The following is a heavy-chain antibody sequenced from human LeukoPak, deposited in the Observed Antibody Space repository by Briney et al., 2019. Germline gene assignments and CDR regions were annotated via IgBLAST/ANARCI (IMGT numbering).Heavy chain of an antibody. D-gene: IGHD4-17*01. CDR2: IYYSGST. CDR1: GGSISSYY. V-gene: IGHV4-59*01. Sequence: SETLSLTCTVSGGSISSYYWSWIRQPPGKGLEWIGYIYYSGSTNYNPSLKSRVTISVDTSKNQFSLKLSSVTAADTAVYYCARSDYGDCVGYWGQGTLVTVSS. CDR3: ARSDYGDCVGY. J-gene: IGHJ4*02.